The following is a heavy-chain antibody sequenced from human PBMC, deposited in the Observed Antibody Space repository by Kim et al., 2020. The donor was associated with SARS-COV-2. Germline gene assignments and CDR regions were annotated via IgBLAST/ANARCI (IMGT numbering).Heavy chain of an antibody. V-gene: IGHV4-31*02. J-gene: IGHJ5*02. CDR3: ARAHIVGATTPPWFDP. Sequence: LKSRVTISVDTSKNQFSLKLSSVTAADTAVYYCARAHIVGATTPPWFDPWGQGTLVTVSS. D-gene: IGHD1-26*01.